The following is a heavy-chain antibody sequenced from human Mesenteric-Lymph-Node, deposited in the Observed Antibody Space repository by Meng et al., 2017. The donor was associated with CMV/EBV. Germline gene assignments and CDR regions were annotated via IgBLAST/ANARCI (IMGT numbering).Heavy chain of an antibody. J-gene: IGHJ4*02. V-gene: IGHV1-69*05. CDR3: ARASYYGSGSYYHFDY. Sequence: SVQVSCKTSAGTFSNYAISWVRQAPGEGLEWMGGIIPMYDTANYAQKFQGRVTITTDESTSTAYMELGSLRSEDTAVYYCARASYYGSGSYYHFDYWGQGTPVTVSS. D-gene: IGHD3-10*01. CDR2: IIPMYDTA. CDR1: AGTFSNYA.